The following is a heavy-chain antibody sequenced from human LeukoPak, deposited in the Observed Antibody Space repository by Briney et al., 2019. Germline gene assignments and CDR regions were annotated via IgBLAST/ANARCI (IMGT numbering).Heavy chain of an antibody. D-gene: IGHD3-3*01. V-gene: IGHV3-74*01. Sequence: GGSLRLSCAASGFTFSTYWMHWVRQAPGEGLVWVSRIKSDGSDTSYADSVKGRFIISRDNAKNSLYLQMNSLRADDTAVYYCARALRGFLETPSDYWGQGTLVTVSS. CDR3: ARALRGFLETPSDY. CDR1: GFTFSTYW. J-gene: IGHJ4*02. CDR2: IKSDGSDT.